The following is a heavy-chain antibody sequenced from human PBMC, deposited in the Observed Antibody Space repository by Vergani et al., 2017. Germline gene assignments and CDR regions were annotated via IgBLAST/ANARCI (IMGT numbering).Heavy chain of an antibody. CDR3: AREGYCTNGVCFTLFDV. J-gene: IGHJ4*02. Sequence: QAQLQQWGAGLLKPSEPLSLTYAIYGGSFNDYWWTWIRQPPGKGLEWIGEIRHDGITHYSPSLKSRVTISIDTSTHQFSLNLRSVTAADTAVYYCAREGYCTNGVCFTLFDVWGQGALVTVSS. CDR1: GGSFNDYW. V-gene: IGHV4-34*01. D-gene: IGHD2-8*01. CDR2: IRHDGIT.